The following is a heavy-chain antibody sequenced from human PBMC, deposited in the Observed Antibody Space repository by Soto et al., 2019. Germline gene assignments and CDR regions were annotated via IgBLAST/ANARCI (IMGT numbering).Heavy chain of an antibody. CDR2: IWYDGSNK. CDR1: GFTFSSYG. J-gene: IGHJ6*02. D-gene: IGHD2-2*01. Sequence: QVQLVESGGGVVQPGRSLRLSCAASGFTFSSYGMHWVRQAPGKGLEWVAVIWYDGSNKYYEDTVKGRFTISRDNSKNTLYQQLNRQSAEDTAVYYCARDRAIVVVPAAIADRYVLGQGSTVTVSS. CDR3: ARDRAIVVVPAAIADRYV. V-gene: IGHV3-33*01.